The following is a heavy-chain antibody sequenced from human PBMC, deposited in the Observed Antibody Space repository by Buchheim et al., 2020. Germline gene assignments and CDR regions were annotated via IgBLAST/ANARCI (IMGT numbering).Heavy chain of an antibody. Sequence: QVQLQESGPGLVKPSQTLSLTCTVSGDSISSAGYYWGWIRHHPGKGLQWIGYIYYNGITYYNPSLKSRVTISVDTSKNQFSLKLSSVTAADTAVYYCAREDLTACSSTSCYTGFDYWGQGTL. D-gene: IGHD2-2*02. CDR3: AREDLTACSSTSCYTGFDY. CDR1: GDSISSAGYY. CDR2: IYYNGIT. J-gene: IGHJ4*02. V-gene: IGHV4-31*03.